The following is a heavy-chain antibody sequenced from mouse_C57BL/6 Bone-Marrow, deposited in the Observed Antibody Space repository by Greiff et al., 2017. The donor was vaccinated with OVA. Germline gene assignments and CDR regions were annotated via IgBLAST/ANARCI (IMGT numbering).Heavy chain of an antibody. CDR3: AVVGGTAAMDY. J-gene: IGHJ4*01. CDR1: EYEFPSHD. V-gene: IGHV5-2*01. CDR2: INSDGGST. Sequence: DVMLVESGGGLVQPGESLKLSCESNEYEFPSHDMSWVRKTPEKRLELVAAINSDGGSTYYPDTMERRFIISRDNTKKTLYLRMSSLGSEDTALYYCAVVGGTAAMDYWGQGTSVTVSS.